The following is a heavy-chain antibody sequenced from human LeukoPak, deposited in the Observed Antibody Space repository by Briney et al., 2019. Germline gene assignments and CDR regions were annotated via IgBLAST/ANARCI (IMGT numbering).Heavy chain of an antibody. D-gene: IGHD4-17*01. CDR3: AREVNGDYCDF. Sequence: PSETLSLTCSVPGGSIRTYYWSWIRQSADKGLEYIGRMQAISTTNYNPSLKSRVTISVDKSKNQFSLKLTSVTAADTAVYFCAREVNGDYCDFWGQGILVTVSS. CDR2: MQAISTT. V-gene: IGHV4-4*07. J-gene: IGHJ4*02. CDR1: GGSIRTYY.